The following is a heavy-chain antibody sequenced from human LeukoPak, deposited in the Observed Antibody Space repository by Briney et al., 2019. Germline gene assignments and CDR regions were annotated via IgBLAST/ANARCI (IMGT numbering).Heavy chain of an antibody. CDR1: GFTFSSYS. J-gene: IGHJ4*02. CDR2: INSDGSST. D-gene: IGHD2-15*01. CDR3: AKGHCSGGSCLLVDY. Sequence: GGSLRLSCAASGFTFSSYSMNWVRQAPGKGLVWVSRINSDGSSTSYADSVKGRFTISRDNSKNTLYLQMNSLRAEDTAVYYCAKGHCSGGSCLLVDYWGQGTLVTVSS. V-gene: IGHV3-74*01.